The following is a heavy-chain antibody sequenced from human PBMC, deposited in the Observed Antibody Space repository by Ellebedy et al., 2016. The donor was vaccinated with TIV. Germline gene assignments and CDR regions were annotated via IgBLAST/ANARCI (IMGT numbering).Heavy chain of an antibody. CDR1: GGSISITSYY. CDR2: IYYTGST. D-gene: IGHD5-24*01. Sequence: MPSETLSLTCTVSGGSISITSYYWGWIRQPPGKGLEWIGSIYYTGSTYYNPSLKSRLIISVDTSKNQFSLKLTSVTAADTAVYYCARGRWLQPYFDYWGQGTPVTVSS. CDR3: ARGRWLQPYFDY. V-gene: IGHV4-39*07. J-gene: IGHJ4*02.